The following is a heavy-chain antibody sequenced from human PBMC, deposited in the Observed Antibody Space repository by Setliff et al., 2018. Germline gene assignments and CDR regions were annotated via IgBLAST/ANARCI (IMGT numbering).Heavy chain of an antibody. CDR1: GYTFTSYG. CDR2: ISAYNGNT. V-gene: IGHV1-18*01. D-gene: IGHD6-6*01. J-gene: IGHJ4*02. Sequence: GASVKVSCKASGYTFTSYGISWVRQAPGRGLEWMGWISAYNGNTNYAQRFQGRVTMTTDTSTSTAYMGLSRLRSDDTAVYYCARSLAARIYYFDYWGQGTLDTVSS. CDR3: ARSLAARIYYFDY.